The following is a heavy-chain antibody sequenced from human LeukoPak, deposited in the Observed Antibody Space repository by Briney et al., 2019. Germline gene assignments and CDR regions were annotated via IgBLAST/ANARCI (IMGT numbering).Heavy chain of an antibody. V-gene: IGHV4-38-2*01. CDR3: ARRQEYDFWSGYGEYYFDY. D-gene: IGHD3-3*01. Sequence: PSETLSLTCAVSGYSISSGYYWGWIRQPPGKGLEWIGSIYHSGSTYYNPSLKSRVTISVDTSKNQFSLKLSSVTAADTAVYYCARRQEYDFWSGYGEYYFDYWGQGTLVTVSS. J-gene: IGHJ4*02. CDR1: GYSISSGYY. CDR2: IYHSGST.